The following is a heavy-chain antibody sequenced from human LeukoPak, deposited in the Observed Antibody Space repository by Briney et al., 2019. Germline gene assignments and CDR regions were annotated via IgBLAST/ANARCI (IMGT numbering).Heavy chain of an antibody. D-gene: IGHD2-15*01. V-gene: IGHV3-48*04. CDR2: ISSSSSTI. Sequence: GGSLRLSCAASGFTFSSYSMNWVRQAPGKGLEWVSYISSSSSTIYYADSVKGRFTISRDNAKNSLYLQMNSLRAEDTAVYYCARVTGWSYSGPDYWGQGTLVTASS. CDR3: ARVTGWSYSGPDY. J-gene: IGHJ4*02. CDR1: GFTFSSYS.